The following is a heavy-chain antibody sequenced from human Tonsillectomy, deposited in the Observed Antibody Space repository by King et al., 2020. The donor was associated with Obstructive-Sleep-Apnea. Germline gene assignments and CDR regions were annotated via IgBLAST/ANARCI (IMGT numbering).Heavy chain of an antibody. J-gene: IGHJ6*02. D-gene: IGHD4-23*01. V-gene: IGHV1-46*03. CDR3: ARSFLSSTVVTPNSYYYYYYGMDV. Sequence: VQLVESGAEVKKPGASVKVSCKASGYTFTSYYMHWVRQAPGQGLEWMGIINPSGGSTSYAQKFQGRVTMTRDTSTSTVYMELSSLRSEDTAVYYCARSFLSSTVVTPNSYYYYYYGMDVWGQGTTVTVSS. CDR2: INPSGGST. CDR1: GYTFTSYY.